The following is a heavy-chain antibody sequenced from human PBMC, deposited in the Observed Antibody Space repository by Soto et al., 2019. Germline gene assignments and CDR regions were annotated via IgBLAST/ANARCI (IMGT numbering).Heavy chain of an antibody. V-gene: IGHV1-18*04. Sequence: ASVKVSCPGSGYFFTTYGISWVRQAPGQGLEWMGWISPYNGNTKYAQSFQGRVTMTTDTSTYTAYMELRSLRSDDPAVYYCAREWGSDVSAPGAVFDHCGQRTLVTVSS. CDR1: GYFFTTYG. J-gene: IGHJ4*02. D-gene: IGHD3-16*01. CDR2: ISPYNGNT. CDR3: AREWGSDVSAPGAVFDH.